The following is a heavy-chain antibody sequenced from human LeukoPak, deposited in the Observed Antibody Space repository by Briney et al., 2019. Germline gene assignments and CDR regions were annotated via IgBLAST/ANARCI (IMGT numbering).Heavy chain of an antibody. CDR2: INGDGGGT. V-gene: IGHV3-74*01. CDR1: GFTFTNYW. J-gene: IGHJ4*02. Sequence: PGGFLRLSRVGSGFTFTNYWIHWIRQVPGKGLVWVSRINGDGGGTSYADSVKGRFTISRDNAKNTVYLQMNSLRFEDTAVYYCVSDSGGRSGGDFWGQGTLVSVSS. D-gene: IGHD1-26*01. CDR3: VSDSGGRSGGDF.